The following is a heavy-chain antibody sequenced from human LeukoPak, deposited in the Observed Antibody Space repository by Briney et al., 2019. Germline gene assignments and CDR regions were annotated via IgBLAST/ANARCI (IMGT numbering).Heavy chain of an antibody. Sequence: GGSLRLSCAASGFIVSSNYMSWVRQAPGKGLEWVSVIYSGGTTYYADSVKGRFTISRDNAKNSLYLQMNSLRAEDTAVYYCARDLGELSGYWGQGTLVTVSS. D-gene: IGHD3-16*02. J-gene: IGHJ4*02. CDR2: IYSGGTT. CDR1: GFIVSSNY. V-gene: IGHV3-53*01. CDR3: ARDLGELSGY.